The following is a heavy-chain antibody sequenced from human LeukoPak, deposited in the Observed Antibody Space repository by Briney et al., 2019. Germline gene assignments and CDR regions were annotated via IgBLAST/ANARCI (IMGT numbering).Heavy chain of an antibody. J-gene: IGHJ4*02. Sequence: ASVNVSCKVSGYTLTELSMHWVRQAPGKGLEWMGGFDPEDGETIYAQKFQGRVTMTEDTSTDTAYMELGSLRSEDTAVYYCATAGLYYYDSSGHPLDYWGQGTLVTVSS. CDR3: ATAGLYYYDSSGHPLDY. CDR1: GYTLTELS. V-gene: IGHV1-24*01. D-gene: IGHD3-22*01. CDR2: FDPEDGET.